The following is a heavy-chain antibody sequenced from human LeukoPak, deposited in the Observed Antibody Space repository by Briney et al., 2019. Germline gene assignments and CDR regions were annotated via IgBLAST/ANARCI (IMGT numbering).Heavy chain of an antibody. CDR1: GGTFSSYA. CDR2: IIPIFGTA. CDR3: ARENYYDSSGYYLPRAFDY. V-gene: IGHV1-69*13. Sequence: SVKVSCKASGGTFSSYAISWVRQAPGQGLEWMGGIIPIFGTANYAQKFQGRVTITADESTSTAYMELSSLRSEDTAVYYCARENYYDSSGYYLPRAFDYWGQGTLVTVSS. J-gene: IGHJ4*02. D-gene: IGHD3-22*01.